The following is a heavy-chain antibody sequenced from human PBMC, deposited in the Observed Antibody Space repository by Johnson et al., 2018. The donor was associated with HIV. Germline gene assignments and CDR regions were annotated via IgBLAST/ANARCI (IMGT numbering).Heavy chain of an antibody. CDR2: IRQEGSEK. Sequence: VRQAPGKGLEWVASIRQEGSEKYYVDSVKGRFTISRDNAKNSLYLHMNTLRAEDTALYYCARVVSASYYWGQVDAFDIWGQGTMVTVSS. J-gene: IGHJ3*02. CDR3: ARVVSASYYWGQVDAFDI. D-gene: IGHD1-26*01. V-gene: IGHV3-7*05.